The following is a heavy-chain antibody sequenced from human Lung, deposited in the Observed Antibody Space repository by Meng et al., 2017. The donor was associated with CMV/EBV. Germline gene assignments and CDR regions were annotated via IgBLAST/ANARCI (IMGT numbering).Heavy chain of an antibody. V-gene: IGHV4-38-2*02. J-gene: IGHJ4*02. CDR2: IHHTGSS. Sequence: SEPLSLTCTVPDYSISSGFYWGCVRQPPGKGLEWIGSIHHTGSSYYKPSLKSRVTLSVNTSKNQFSLKVTSVTAADTAVYYCARGIFGVVDYWGQGTLVTVSS. CDR1: DYSISSGFY. CDR3: ARGIFGVVDY. D-gene: IGHD3-3*01.